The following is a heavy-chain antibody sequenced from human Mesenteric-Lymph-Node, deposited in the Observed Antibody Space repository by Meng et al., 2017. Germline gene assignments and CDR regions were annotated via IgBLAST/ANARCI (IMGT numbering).Heavy chain of an antibody. V-gene: IGHV3-30*04. CDR3: ARIYYDSSGYPKGAFDI. Sequence: GESLKISCAASGFTFSSYAMSWVRQAPGKGLEWVAVISYDGSNKYYADSVKGRFTISRDNSKNTLYLQMNSLRAEDTAVYYCARIYYDSSGYPKGAFDIWGQGTMVTVSS. CDR2: ISYDGSNK. CDR1: GFTFSSYA. J-gene: IGHJ3*02. D-gene: IGHD3-22*01.